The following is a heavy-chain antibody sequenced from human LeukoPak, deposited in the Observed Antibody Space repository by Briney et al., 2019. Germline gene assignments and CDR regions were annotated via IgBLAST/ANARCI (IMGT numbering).Heavy chain of an antibody. J-gene: IGHJ2*01. CDR2: IYYSGST. CDR3: ARGPLTYYYDSSGYYSSRPVYFDL. D-gene: IGHD3-22*01. V-gene: IGHV4-59*01. CDR1: GGSISSYY. Sequence: SVTLSLTCTVSGGSISSYYWSWIRQPPGKGLEWIGYIYYSGSTNYNPSLKSRVTISVDTSKNQFSLKLSSVTAADTAVYYCARGPLTYYYDSSGYYSSRPVYFDLWGRGALVTVSS.